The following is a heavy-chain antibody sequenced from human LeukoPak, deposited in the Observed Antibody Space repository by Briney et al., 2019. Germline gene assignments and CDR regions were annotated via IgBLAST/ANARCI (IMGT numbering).Heavy chain of an antibody. V-gene: IGHV3-21*01. CDR1: GFTFSSYW. J-gene: IGHJ4*02. D-gene: IGHD3-9*01. CDR2: ISSSTSYI. Sequence: PGGSLRLSCAASGFTFSSYWMTWVRQAPGKGLEWVSSISSSTSYIYYADSAKGRFTISRDNAKNSLYLQMNSLRAEDTAVYYCVTNFDPDVDWGQGTLVTVSS. CDR3: VTNFDPDVD.